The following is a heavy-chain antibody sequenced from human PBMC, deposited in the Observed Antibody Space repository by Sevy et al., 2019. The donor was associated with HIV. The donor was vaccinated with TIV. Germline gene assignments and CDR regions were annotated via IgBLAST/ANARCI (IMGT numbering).Heavy chain of an antibody. CDR2: ISGSGGST. J-gene: IGHJ6*03. CDR3: AKGSSSGWYEYYYYYMDV. CDR1: GFTFSSYA. V-gene: IGHV3-23*01. D-gene: IGHD6-19*01. Sequence: GGSLRLSCAASGFTFSSYAMSWVRQAPGKGLEWVSAISGSGGSTYYADSVKGRFTIPRDNSKNTLYLQMNSLRAEDTAVYYCAKGSSSGWYEYYYYYMDVWGKGTTVTVSS.